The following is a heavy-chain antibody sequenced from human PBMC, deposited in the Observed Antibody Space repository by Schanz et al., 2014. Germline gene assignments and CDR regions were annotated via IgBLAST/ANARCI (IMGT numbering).Heavy chain of an antibody. CDR2: ISGSGGST. CDR1: GFTFRNYA. Sequence: VQLLESGGGLVQPGGSLKLSCSASGFTFRNYALSWVRQAPGKGLAWVSAISGSGGSTYYADSVQGRFTISRDNSKNTLYLQMNSLRAEDTAVYYCARGYSSSMDVWGQGTTVTVSS. CDR3: ARGYSSSMDV. D-gene: IGHD6-6*01. V-gene: IGHV3-23*01. J-gene: IGHJ6*02.